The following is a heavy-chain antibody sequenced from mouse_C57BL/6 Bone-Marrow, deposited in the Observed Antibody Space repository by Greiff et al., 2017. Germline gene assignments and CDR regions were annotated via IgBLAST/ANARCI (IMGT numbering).Heavy chain of an antibody. J-gene: IGHJ4*01. CDR3: TRPWDGAMDY. Sequence: QVQLQESGAELVRPGASVTLSCKASGYTFTDYEMHWVKQTPVHGLEWIGAIDPETGGTAYNQKFKGKAILTADKSSSTAYMELRSLTSEDSAVYYGTRPWDGAMDYWGQGTSVTVSS. CDR2: IDPETGGT. CDR1: GYTFTDYE. V-gene: IGHV1-15*01. D-gene: IGHD4-1*01.